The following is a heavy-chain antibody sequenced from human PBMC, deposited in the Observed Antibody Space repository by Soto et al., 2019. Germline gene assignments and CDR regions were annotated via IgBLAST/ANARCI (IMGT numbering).Heavy chain of an antibody. V-gene: IGHV3-33*01. CDR3: ARDHQSSSFNFDY. J-gene: IGHJ4*02. Sequence: GGSLRLSCAASGFTFSSYGMHWVRQAPGKGLEWVAVIWYDGSNKYYADSVKGRFTISRDNSKNTLYLQMNSLRAEDTAVYYCARDHQSSSFNFDYWGQGTLVTVSS. CDR2: IWYDGSNK. D-gene: IGHD6-13*01. CDR1: GFTFSSYG.